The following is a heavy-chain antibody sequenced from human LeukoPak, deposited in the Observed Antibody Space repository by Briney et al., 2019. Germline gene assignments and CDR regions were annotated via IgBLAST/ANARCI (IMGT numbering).Heavy chain of an antibody. J-gene: IGHJ4*02. CDR3: ARVDFWSGSSDY. V-gene: IGHV4-34*01. Sequence: SETLSLTCAVYGGSFSGYYWSWIRQPPGKGLEWIGEINHSGSTNYNPSLKSRVTISVDTSKNQFSLKLSSVTAADTAVYYCARVDFWSGSSDYWGQGTLVTVSS. D-gene: IGHD3-3*01. CDR1: GGSFSGYY. CDR2: INHSGST.